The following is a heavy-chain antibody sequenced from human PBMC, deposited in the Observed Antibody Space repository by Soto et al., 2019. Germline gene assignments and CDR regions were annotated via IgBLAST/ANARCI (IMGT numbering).Heavy chain of an antibody. CDR2: IKQDGTEK. Sequence: GGSLRLSCAASGFTLSRYWMSWVRQAPGKGLEWLANIKQDGTEKYYVGSVKGRFTISRDNSKNSLYLQINSLRAEDTAVYYCARDRSASYDFWSGGDYWGQGTLVTVSS. D-gene: IGHD3-3*01. CDR3: ARDRSASYDFWSGGDY. CDR1: GFTLSRYW. V-gene: IGHV3-7*03. J-gene: IGHJ4*02.